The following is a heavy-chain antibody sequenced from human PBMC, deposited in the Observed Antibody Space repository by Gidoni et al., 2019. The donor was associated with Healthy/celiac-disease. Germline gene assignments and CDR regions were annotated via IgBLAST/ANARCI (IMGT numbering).Heavy chain of an antibody. D-gene: IGHD1-26*01. CDR1: GSPFTSYY. J-gene: IGHJ4*02. V-gene: IGHV1-46*01. Sequence: QVQLVQSGAAVKKPGASVKASCKPLGSPFTSYYMHWVRQAPGQGLEWMGIINPSGGSTSYAQKFQGRVTMTRDTSTSTVYMELSSLRSEDTAVYYCARFSSGATTFDYWGQGTLVTVSS. CDR3: ARFSSGATTFDY. CDR2: INPSGGST.